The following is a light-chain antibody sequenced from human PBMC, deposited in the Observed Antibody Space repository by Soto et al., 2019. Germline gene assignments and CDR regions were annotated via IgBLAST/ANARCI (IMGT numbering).Light chain of an antibody. CDR2: AVS. CDR1: SSDIGSYNH. Sequence: QSLITTPASVSGSPGQSITISCSGTSSDIGSYNHVAWYQQFPGKSPKLMIYAVSDLPPGVSDRFSGSKSGITASLTISWLQTEDEADYYCISYTDRQSYLFGTWTKVTVL. V-gene: IGLV2-14*03. J-gene: IGLJ1*01. CDR3: ISYTDRQSYL.